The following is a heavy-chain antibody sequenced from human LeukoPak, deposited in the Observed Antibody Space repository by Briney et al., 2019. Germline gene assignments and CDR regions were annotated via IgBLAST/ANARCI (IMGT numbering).Heavy chain of an antibody. V-gene: IGHV1-69*05. J-gene: IGHJ6*03. CDR2: IIPIFGTA. Sequence: ASVKVSCKASGGTFSSYAISWVRQAPGQGLEWMGRIIPIFGTANYAQKFQGRVTITTDESTSTAYMELSSLRSEDTAVYYCARAPCSGGSCYFDYYYYMDVWGKGTTVTVSS. CDR3: ARAPCSGGSCYFDYYYYMDV. CDR1: GGTFSSYA. D-gene: IGHD2-15*01.